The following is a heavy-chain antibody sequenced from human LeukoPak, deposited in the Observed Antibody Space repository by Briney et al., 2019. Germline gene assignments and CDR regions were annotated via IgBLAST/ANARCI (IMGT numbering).Heavy chain of an antibody. CDR2: INHSGST. CDR3: ARGRGSHDY. V-gene: IGHV4-34*01. CDR1: GGSFSGYY. Sequence: PSETLSLTCAVYGGSFSGYYWSWIRQPPGKGLEWIGEINHSGSTNYNPSLKSRVTISVDTSKNQFSLKLRSGTGADTAVYYCARGRGSHDYWGQGTLVTVSS. J-gene: IGHJ4*02. D-gene: IGHD3-16*01.